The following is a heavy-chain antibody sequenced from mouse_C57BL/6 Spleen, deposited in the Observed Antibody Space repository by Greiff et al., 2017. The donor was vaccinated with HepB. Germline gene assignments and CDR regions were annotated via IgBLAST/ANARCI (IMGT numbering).Heavy chain of an antibody. CDR2: IYPGDGDT. J-gene: IGHJ4*01. CDR3: ARSYSDYYAMDY. CDR1: GYAFRSYR. V-gene: IGHV1-80*01. Sequence: QVQLQQSGAELVKPGASVKISCKASGYAFRSYRMNWVKQRPGKGLEWIGQIYPGDGDTNYNGKFKGKATLTADKSSSTAYMQLSSLTSEDSAVYFCARSYSDYYAMDYWGQGTSVTVSS. D-gene: IGHD1-3*01.